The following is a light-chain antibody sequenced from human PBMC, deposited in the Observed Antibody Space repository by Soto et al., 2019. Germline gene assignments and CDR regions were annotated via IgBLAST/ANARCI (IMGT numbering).Light chain of an antibody. CDR3: CSYAGGRTYV. J-gene: IGLJ1*01. CDR2: EGS. V-gene: IGLV2-23*01. CDR1: SSDVGTYNF. Sequence: QSALTQPASVSGSPGQSITISCTGTSSDVGTYNFVSWYQQHPGKAPKLMIYEGSKRPSGVFNRFSGSKSGNTASLTISGLQAEDEADYYCCSYAGGRTYVFGTGTKLTVL.